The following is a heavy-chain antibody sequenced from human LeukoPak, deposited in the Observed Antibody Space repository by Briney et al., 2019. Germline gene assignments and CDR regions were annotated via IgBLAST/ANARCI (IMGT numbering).Heavy chain of an antibody. J-gene: IGHJ6*02. CDR1: GFSISYNY. V-gene: IGHV3-23*01. CDR2: ISGSGGST. CDR3: AKDLRPYYDILTGYYYYYGMDV. Sequence: PGGSLRLSCVVSGFSISYNYMSWVRQAPGKGLEWVSAISGSGGSTYYADSVRCRFTISRDNSKNTLYLQMNSLRAEDTAVYYCAKDLRPYYDILTGYYYYYGMDVWGQGTTVTVSS. D-gene: IGHD3-9*01.